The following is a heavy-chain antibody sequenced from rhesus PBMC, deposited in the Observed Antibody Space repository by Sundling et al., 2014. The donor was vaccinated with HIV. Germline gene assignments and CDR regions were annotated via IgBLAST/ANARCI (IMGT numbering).Heavy chain of an antibody. Sequence: QVQLQESGPGLVKPSETLPLTCAVSGASISSNYWSWIRQAPGKGLEWIGHIYGNGGSTDYNPSLKSRVTISIDTSKNHFSLKLRSVTAADTAVYYCASYYDSGYYGIDYWGQGVLVTVSS. CDR2: IYGNGGST. V-gene: IGHV4S2*01. D-gene: IGHD3-28*01. J-gene: IGHJ4*01. CDR3: ASYYDSGYYGIDY. CDR1: GASISSNY.